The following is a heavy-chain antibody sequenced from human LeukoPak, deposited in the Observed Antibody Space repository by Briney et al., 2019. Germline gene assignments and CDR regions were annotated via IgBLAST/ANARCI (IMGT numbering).Heavy chain of an antibody. J-gene: IGHJ6*02. CDR3: AKLSSRGEYYYYYGMDV. D-gene: IGHD3-10*01. V-gene: IGHV3-9*01. CDR2: ISWNSGSI. Sequence: PGRSLRLSCAASGFTFDDYAMHWVRQAQGKGLEWVSDISWNSGSIGYADSVKGRFTISGDNAKNSLYLQMNSLRAEDTALYYCAKLSSRGEYYYYYGMDVWGQGTTVTVSS. CDR1: GFTFDDYA.